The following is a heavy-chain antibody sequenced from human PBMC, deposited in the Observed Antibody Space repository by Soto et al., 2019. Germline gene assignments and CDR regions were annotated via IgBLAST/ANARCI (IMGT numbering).Heavy chain of an antibody. CDR2: IIPIFGET. J-gene: IGHJ6*02. Sequence: QVQLVQSGAEVKKPGSSVRVSCKASGTIFSSYTISWVRQAPGQGLEWMGRIIPIFGETNSAQKFQGRVTLTADKSTNTAYMALNSLRLEDTALYYCARGLGGRMDDWGQGTTVTVSS. CDR1: GTIFSSYT. CDR3: ARGLGGRMDD. D-gene: IGHD3-16*01. V-gene: IGHV1-69*08.